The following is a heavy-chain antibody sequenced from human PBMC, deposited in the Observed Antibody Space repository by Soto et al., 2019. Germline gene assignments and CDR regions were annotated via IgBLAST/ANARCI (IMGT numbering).Heavy chain of an antibody. CDR2: FESGGSI. J-gene: IGHJ4*02. Sequence: PGGSLRLSCAASGFSVRTNYMSWVRQSPGKGLEWVSVFESGGSIYYADSVKGRFIISRDYAKNTVYLQMNSLRAEDTAVYYCARAGVTPDLSDYWGQATLGTVYS. V-gene: IGHV3-53*01. CDR3: ARAGVTPDLSDY. D-gene: IGHD2-21*02. CDR1: GFSVRTNY.